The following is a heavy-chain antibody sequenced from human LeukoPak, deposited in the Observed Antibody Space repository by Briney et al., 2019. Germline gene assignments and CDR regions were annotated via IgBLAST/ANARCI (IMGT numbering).Heavy chain of an antibody. V-gene: IGHV3-7*04. Sequence: GSLRLSCAVSGITLSNYGMSWVRQAPGKGLEWVASIDQYGRAKYYVDSVRGRFTFSRDNTKNSLHLQMSSLRAEDTAVYYCARADSYGSILDYWGQGNRVTVSS. D-gene: IGHD5-18*01. CDR1: GITLSNYG. J-gene: IGHJ4*02. CDR3: ARADSYGSILDY. CDR2: IDQYGRAK.